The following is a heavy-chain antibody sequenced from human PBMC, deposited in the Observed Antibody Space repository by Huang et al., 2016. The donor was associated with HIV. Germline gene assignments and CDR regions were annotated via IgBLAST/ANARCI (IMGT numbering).Heavy chain of an antibody. D-gene: IGHD2-2*01. V-gene: IGHV1-2*02. Sequence: SVKVSCKASGYTFTGYYMHWVRQAPGQGLEWMGWINPNSGGTNYAQKVQGRVTMTRDTSISTAYMELSRLRSDDTAVYYCAAGVVPAADYYYYYGMDVWGQGTTVTVSS. CDR2: INPNSGGT. CDR3: AAGVVPAADYYYYYGMDV. J-gene: IGHJ6*02. CDR1: GYTFTGYY.